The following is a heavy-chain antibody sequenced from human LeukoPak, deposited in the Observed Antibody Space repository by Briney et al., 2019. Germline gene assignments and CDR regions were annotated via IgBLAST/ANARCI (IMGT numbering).Heavy chain of an antibody. J-gene: IGHJ3*02. CDR3: ARYYYNDNGYSEDAFDI. CDR2: IKEDGSEK. CDR1: GFTFSRYW. Sequence: PGGSLRLSCAASGFTFSRYWMTWVRQARGKGLEWVANIKEDGSEKNYVDSMKGRFTISRDNAKNSLYLQMNTLRAEDTAVYYCARYYYNDNGYSEDAFDIWGQGTMVTVSS. V-gene: IGHV3-7*01. D-gene: IGHD3-22*01.